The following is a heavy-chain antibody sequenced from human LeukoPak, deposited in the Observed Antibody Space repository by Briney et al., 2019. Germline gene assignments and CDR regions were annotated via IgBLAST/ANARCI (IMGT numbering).Heavy chain of an antibody. Sequence: GESLKVSCEASGYTFTSYGISWVRQAPGQGLEWMGRISGYNGNTNYPQKLQGRVTMTIDTSTSTAYKELRSLRSDDTAVYYCARDPDYYDTAQPFDYWGQGTLVTVSS. CDR3: ARDPDYYDTAQPFDY. D-gene: IGHD3-22*01. V-gene: IGHV1-18*01. CDR2: ISGYNGNT. J-gene: IGHJ4*02. CDR1: GYTFTSYG.